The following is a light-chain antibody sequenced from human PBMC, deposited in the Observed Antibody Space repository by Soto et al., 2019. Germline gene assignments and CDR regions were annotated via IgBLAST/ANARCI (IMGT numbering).Light chain of an antibody. Sequence: EIVLTQSTGTLSLSPGERATLSCRASQSVSNSYIAWYQRKPGQAPRLLIYGASSRATGIPDRFSGSGSGTDFTLTISRLEPEDFAVYYCQQYGSSPWTFGQGTKLEIK. V-gene: IGKV3-20*01. CDR1: QSVSNSY. J-gene: IGKJ1*01. CDR3: QQYGSSPWT. CDR2: GAS.